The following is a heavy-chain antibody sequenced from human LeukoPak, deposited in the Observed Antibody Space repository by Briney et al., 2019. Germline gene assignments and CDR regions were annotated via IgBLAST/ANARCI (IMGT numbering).Heavy chain of an antibody. CDR1: GGSFSGYY. Sequence: SETLSLTCAVYGGSFSGYYWSWIRQPPGKGLEWIGEINHSGSTNYNPSLKSRVTISVDTSKNQFSLKLSSVTAADTAVYYCARDFGVGPKYNWFDPWGQGTLVTVSS. D-gene: IGHD3-3*01. V-gene: IGHV4-34*01. J-gene: IGHJ5*02. CDR3: ARDFGVGPKYNWFDP. CDR2: INHSGST.